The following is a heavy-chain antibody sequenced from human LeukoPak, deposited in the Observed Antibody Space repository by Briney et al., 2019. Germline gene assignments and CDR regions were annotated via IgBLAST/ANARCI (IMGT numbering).Heavy chain of an antibody. Sequence: GGSLRLSCAASGFTVSSNYMSWVRQAPGKGLEWVSSIHGGDNTFYADSVKGRFTISRDNAKNSLYLQMNTLRVEDTAVYYCARDSGIRDSIDYWGQGTLVTVSS. CDR2: IHGGDNT. V-gene: IGHV3-53*01. CDR3: ARDSGIRDSIDY. D-gene: IGHD3-10*01. CDR1: GFTVSSNY. J-gene: IGHJ4*02.